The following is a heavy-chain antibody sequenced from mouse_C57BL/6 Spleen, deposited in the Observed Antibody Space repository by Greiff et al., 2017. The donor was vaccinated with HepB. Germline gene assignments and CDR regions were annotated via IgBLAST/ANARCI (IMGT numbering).Heavy chain of an antibody. D-gene: IGHD2-3*01. CDR3: ARYDAGYWYFDV. CDR1: GYTFTDYY. J-gene: IGHJ1*03. V-gene: IGHV1-76*01. Sequence: QVQLQQSGAELVRPGASVKLSCKASGYTFTDYYINWVKQRPGQGLEWIARIYPGSGNTYYNEKFKGKATLTAEKSSSTAYMQLSSLTSEDSAVYFCARYDAGYWYFDVWGTGTTVTVSS. CDR2: IYPGSGNT.